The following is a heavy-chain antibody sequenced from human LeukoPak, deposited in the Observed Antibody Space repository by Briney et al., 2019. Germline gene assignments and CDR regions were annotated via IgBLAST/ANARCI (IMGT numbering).Heavy chain of an antibody. CDR3: ARGGGYGSSPLK. CDR2: IYTSGST. D-gene: IGHD6-6*01. J-gene: IGHJ4*02. V-gene: IGHV4-4*09. CDR1: GGSISNYY. Sequence: SSEILSLTCTVSGGSISNYYWSWIRQPPGKGLEWIGYIYTSGSTNYNPSLKSRVTISVDTSKNQFSLKLTSVTAADTAVYYCARGGGYGSSPLKWGQGILVTVSS.